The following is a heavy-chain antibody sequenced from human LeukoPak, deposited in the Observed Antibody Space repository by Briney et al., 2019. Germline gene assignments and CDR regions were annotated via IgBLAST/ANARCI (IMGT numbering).Heavy chain of an antibody. Sequence: ASVTVSFKASGYTFSDFGITWVRQAPGQGHEWLGWIKIGEGTTHSAQKFQDRVSMTRDRSSNTAFLELRSLRSDDTAVYFCSRSFYSSSWYYFDLWGQGTLVTVSS. CDR2: IKIGEGTT. CDR3: SRSFYSSSWYYFDL. CDR1: GYTFSDFG. V-gene: IGHV1-18*01. D-gene: IGHD6-13*01. J-gene: IGHJ4*02.